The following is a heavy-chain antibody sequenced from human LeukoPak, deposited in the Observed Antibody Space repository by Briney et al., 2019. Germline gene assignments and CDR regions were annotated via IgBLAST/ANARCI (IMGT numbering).Heavy chain of an antibody. J-gene: IGHJ4*02. V-gene: IGHV3-66*01. CDR1: RISDY. CDR2: IYTGDNT. CDR3: ASSTSTPGGFDF. Sequence: PGGSLRLSCAASRISDYMIWVRQAPGTGLEWVSVIYTGDNTYYANSVKGRFTISRDNSQRMLYLQMNSLRAEDTSVYYCASSTSTPGGFDFWGQGTLVNVSS. D-gene: IGHD2-2*01.